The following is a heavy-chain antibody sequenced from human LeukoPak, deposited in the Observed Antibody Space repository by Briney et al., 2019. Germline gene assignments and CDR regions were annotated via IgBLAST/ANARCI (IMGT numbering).Heavy chain of an antibody. CDR2: IFYSGTT. D-gene: IGHD6-19*01. CDR1: GGSISTSSYY. Sequence: SETLSLICTVSGGSISTSSYYWGWIRQPPGKGLEWIGSIFYSGTTYYNPSLKSPITMSVDTSKNQFSLKLRSVTAADTAVFYCARAIAVAGTGYFDYWGQGTLVTVSS. J-gene: IGHJ4*02. V-gene: IGHV4-39*01. CDR3: ARAIAVAGTGYFDY.